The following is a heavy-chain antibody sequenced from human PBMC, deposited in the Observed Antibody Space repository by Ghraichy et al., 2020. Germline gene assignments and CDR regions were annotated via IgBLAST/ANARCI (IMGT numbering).Heavy chain of an antibody. J-gene: IGHJ4*02. V-gene: IGHV3-48*03. CDR3: ARDWGY. CDR2: ISSSGYTI. D-gene: IGHD7-27*01. Sequence: GGSLRLSCEGSGFTFSSFEMNWVRQAPGKGLEWVSYISSSGYTIYYADSVKGRFTISRDNAKNLLYLQMNSLGAEDTAVYYCARDWGYWGQGTLVTVSS. CDR1: GFTFSSFE.